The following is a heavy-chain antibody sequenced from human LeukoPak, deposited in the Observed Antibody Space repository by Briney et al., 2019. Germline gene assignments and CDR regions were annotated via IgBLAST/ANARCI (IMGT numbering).Heavy chain of an antibody. Sequence: SETLSLTCTVSGGSISSYYWSWIRQPPGKGLEWIGYIYYSGSTNYNPSLKSRVTISVDTSKNQFSLKLGSVTAADTAVYYCARSNYDFWSGFGYRYNWFDPWGQGTLVTVSS. CDR1: GGSISSYY. D-gene: IGHD3-3*01. J-gene: IGHJ5*02. CDR3: ARSNYDFWSGFGYRYNWFDP. V-gene: IGHV4-59*01. CDR2: IYYSGST.